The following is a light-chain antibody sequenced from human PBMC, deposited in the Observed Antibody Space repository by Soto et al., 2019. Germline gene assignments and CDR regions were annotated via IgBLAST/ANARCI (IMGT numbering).Light chain of an antibody. CDR1: STDIGRYNY. Sequence: QSALTQPASVSGSPGQSITISCTGTSTDIGRYNYVSWYQRHPGKAPKLMIYDGSNRPSEVSNRFSGCKSGITASLTISGIQAEDEADYYCSSYRSISTYVFGTGTKLTVL. CDR2: DGS. J-gene: IGLJ1*01. V-gene: IGLV2-14*03. CDR3: SSYRSISTYV.